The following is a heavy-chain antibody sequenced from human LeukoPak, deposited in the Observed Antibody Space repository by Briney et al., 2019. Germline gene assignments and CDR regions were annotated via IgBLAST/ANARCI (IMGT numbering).Heavy chain of an antibody. CDR1: GFTFSSYW. Sequence: GGSLRLSCAASGFTFSSYWMSWVRQAPGKGLEWVANIKQDGSEKYYVDPVKGRFTISRDNAKNSLYLQMNSLRAEDTAVYYCARVGAKLEFDYWGQGTLVTVSS. CDR2: IKQDGSEK. J-gene: IGHJ4*02. V-gene: IGHV3-7*01. CDR3: ARVGAKLEFDY. D-gene: IGHD1-26*01.